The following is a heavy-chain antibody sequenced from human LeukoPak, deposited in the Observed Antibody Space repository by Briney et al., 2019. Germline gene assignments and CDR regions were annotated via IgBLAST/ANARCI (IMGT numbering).Heavy chain of an antibody. Sequence: GGPLRLSCATSGFTFSIYAMTWVRQAPGKGLEWVSTLTGSGGSTYYADSVKGRFTISRDNSKNTLYLQMNSLRAEDTAVYYGARDLVATRDYWGQGTLVTVSS. J-gene: IGHJ4*02. D-gene: IGHD5-12*01. CDR3: ARDLVATRDY. V-gene: IGHV3-23*01. CDR2: LTGSGGST. CDR1: GFTFSIYA.